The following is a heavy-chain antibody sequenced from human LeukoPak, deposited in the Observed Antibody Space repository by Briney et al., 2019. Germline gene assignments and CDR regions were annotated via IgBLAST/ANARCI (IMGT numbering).Heavy chain of an antibody. D-gene: IGHD2-8*02. Sequence: ASVKVSCKASGYTFTSYYMHWVRQAPGQGLEWMGIINPSGGSTSYAQKFQGRVTMTRDTSTSTVYMELSSLRSEDTAVYYCARVTAGGERSSELNYWGQGTLVTVSS. CDR3: ARVTAGGERSSELNY. CDR2: INPSGGST. V-gene: IGHV1-46*01. CDR1: GYTFTSYY. J-gene: IGHJ4*02.